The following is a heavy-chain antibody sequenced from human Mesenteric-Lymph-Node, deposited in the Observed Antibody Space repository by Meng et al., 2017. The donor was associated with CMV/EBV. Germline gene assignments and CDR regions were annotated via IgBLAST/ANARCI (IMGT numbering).Heavy chain of an antibody. V-gene: IGHV1-2*02. J-gene: IGHJ4*02. CDR1: GYTFTGHY. CDR2: INPNSGDT. D-gene: IGHD6-13*01. Sequence: APGYTFTGHYIPWVRQAPGQGLEWMGWINPNSGDTNDAQKLQGRVTMTRDTSITTAYMEVSRLRSDDTAVYYCARVNIAAAGRYFDYWGQGTLVTVSS. CDR3: ARVNIAAAGRYFDY.